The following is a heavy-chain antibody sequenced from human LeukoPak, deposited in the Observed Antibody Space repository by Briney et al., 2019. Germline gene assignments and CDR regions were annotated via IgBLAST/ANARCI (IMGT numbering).Heavy chain of an antibody. CDR2: IIPILGIA. Sequence: GASVKVSCKASGGTFSSYAISWVRQAPGQGLEWMGRIIPILGIANYAQKFQGRVTITADKSTSTAYMELSSLRSEDTAVYYCAREPVGATKYFDYWGQGTLVTVSS. V-gene: IGHV1-69*04. CDR3: AREPVGATKYFDY. J-gene: IGHJ4*02. CDR1: GGTFSSYA. D-gene: IGHD1-26*01.